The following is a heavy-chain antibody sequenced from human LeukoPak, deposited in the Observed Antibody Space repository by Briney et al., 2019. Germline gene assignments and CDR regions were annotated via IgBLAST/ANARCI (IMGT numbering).Heavy chain of an antibody. Sequence: GESLKISCEGSGYIFAGYWIGWARQMPGKGLEWMAIVFPGNSDTIYSPSFRGQVTISADKSISTAYLQWGGLKASDTAMYYCARRRGYNYGNPFDYWGQGTLVTVSS. J-gene: IGHJ4*02. CDR3: ARRRGYNYGNPFDY. CDR1: GYIFAGYW. V-gene: IGHV5-51*01. D-gene: IGHD5-18*01. CDR2: VFPGNSDT.